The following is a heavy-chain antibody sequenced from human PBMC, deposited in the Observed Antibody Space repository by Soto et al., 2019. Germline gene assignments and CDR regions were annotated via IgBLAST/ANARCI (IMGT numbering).Heavy chain of an antibody. CDR3: VAKGQDNWFDP. CDR1: GGSIRSNNW. CDR2: IYHSGTT. J-gene: IGHJ5*02. V-gene: IGHV4-4*02. Sequence: SETLSLTCTVSGGSIRSNNWWSWVRQPPATGLAWIGEIYHSGTTNYNPSLASRVTISVDKPKNQFSLKLSSVTAADTAVDYCVAKGQDNWFDPWGQGTRINVSS.